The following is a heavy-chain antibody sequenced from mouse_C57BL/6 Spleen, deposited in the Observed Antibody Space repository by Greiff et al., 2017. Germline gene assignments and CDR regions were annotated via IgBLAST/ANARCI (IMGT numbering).Heavy chain of an antibody. CDR1: GFNIKDYY. D-gene: IGHD1-1*01. CDR2: IDPEDGDT. CDR3: ATCGSSNRYFDG. V-gene: IGHV14-1*01. Sequence: EVKLQESGAELVRPGASVKLSCTASGFNIKDYYMHWVKQRPEQGLEWIGRIDPEDGDTEYAPKFQGKATMTADTSSNTAYLQLSSLTSEDTAVYYCATCGSSNRYFDGWGTGTTLTVSS. J-gene: IGHJ2*01.